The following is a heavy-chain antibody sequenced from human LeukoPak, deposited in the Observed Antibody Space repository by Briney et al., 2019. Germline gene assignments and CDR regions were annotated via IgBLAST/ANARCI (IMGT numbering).Heavy chain of an antibody. CDR1: GFTFSSYA. J-gene: IGHJ4*02. CDR3: VKSPDTRIRRPFDH. Sequence: GGSLSVSRSASGFTFSSYAMHWVRQAPGEGLEYVSSISTNGGSTYYADSVKGRFTISRDNSRNTLYLQMSSLRPEDTAVYYCVKSPDTRIRRPFDHWGQGTLGNVSS. CDR2: ISTNGGST. V-gene: IGHV3-64D*09. D-gene: IGHD2-15*01.